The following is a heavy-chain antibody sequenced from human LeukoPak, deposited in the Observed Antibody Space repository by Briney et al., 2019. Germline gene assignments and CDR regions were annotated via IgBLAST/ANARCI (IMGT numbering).Heavy chain of an antibody. CDR3: ARERGYCSGGSCLNWFDP. J-gene: IGHJ5*02. D-gene: IGHD2-15*01. V-gene: IGHV4-31*03. CDR1: GGSISSGGYY. Sequence: SETLSLTCTVSGGSISSGGYYWSWSRQHPGKGLEWIGYIYYSGSTYYNPSLKSRVTISVDTSKNQLSLKLSSVTAADTAVYYCARERGYCSGGSCLNWFDPWGQGTLVTVSS. CDR2: IYYSGST.